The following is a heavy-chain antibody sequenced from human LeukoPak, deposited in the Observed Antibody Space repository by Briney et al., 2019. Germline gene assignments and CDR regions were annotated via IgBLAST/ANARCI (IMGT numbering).Heavy chain of an antibody. Sequence: QPGGSLRLSCAASGFTFSTYAMSWVRQAPGKGLEWVSTISSGGGFTYYADSVKGRFTISRDSSKNTLCLQMNSLRAEDTAVYYCAKDLRIRAGVPDYWGQGTLVTVSS. J-gene: IGHJ4*02. CDR1: GFTFSTYA. CDR3: AKDLRIRAGVPDY. V-gene: IGHV3-23*01. CDR2: ISSGGGFT. D-gene: IGHD2-8*01.